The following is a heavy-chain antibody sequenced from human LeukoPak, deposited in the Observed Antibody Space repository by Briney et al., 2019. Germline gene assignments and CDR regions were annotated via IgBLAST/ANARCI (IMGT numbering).Heavy chain of an antibody. Sequence: PGGSLRLSCAASGFTFSSYGMHWVRQAPGKGLEWVAFIRYDGSNKYYADSVKGRFTISRDNSKNTLYLQMNSLRAEDTAVYYCARPDIVVVPAAQTLNYYYYMDVWGKGTTVTVSS. V-gene: IGHV3-30*02. CDR1: GFTFSSYG. CDR2: IRYDGSNK. CDR3: ARPDIVVVPAAQTLNYYYYMDV. D-gene: IGHD2-2*01. J-gene: IGHJ6*03.